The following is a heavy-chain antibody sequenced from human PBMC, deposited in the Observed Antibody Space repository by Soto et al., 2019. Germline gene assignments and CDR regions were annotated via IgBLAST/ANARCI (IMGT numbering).Heavy chain of an antibody. J-gene: IGHJ5*02. Sequence: SETLSLTCTVSGDAIRNYYWSWIRQPPGKGLEWTGFIYYSGNTHYHPSPKSRVTISLDSSKNQFSLKLSSVTAADTAVYYCARAQFYSGSGRYNNLMFDPWGQGTQVTVSS. CDR3: ARAQFYSGSGRYNNLMFDP. CDR1: GDAIRNYY. V-gene: IGHV4-59*01. CDR2: IYYSGNT. D-gene: IGHD3-10*01.